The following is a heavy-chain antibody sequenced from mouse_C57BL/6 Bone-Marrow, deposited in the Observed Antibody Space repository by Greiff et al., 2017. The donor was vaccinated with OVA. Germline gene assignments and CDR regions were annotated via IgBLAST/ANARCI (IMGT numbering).Heavy chain of an antibody. CDR1: GYTFTSYW. V-gene: IGHV1-5*01. D-gene: IGHD1-1*01. Sequence: EVQLQQSGTVLARPGASVKMSCKTSGYTFTSYWMHWVKQRPGQGLEWIGAIYPGNSDTSYNQKFKGKAKLTAVTSASTAYMELSSLTNEDSAVYYCSSYGSSPYFDDWGQGTTLTVSS. CDR3: SSYGSSPYFDD. J-gene: IGHJ2*01. CDR2: IYPGNSDT.